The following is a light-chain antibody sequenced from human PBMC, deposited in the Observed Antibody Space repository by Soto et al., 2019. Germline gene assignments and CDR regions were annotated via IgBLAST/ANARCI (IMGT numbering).Light chain of an antibody. J-gene: IGKJ1*01. V-gene: IGKV1-27*01. CDR1: QGISYY. CDR3: QKYDSAPWT. Sequence: DIQMTQSPSSLSASVGDRVTITCRASQGISYYLAWYQQKPGKVPKLLIDAASTLQLGVPSRFSGSRSGTVFTLTISSLQPEDVATYYCQKYDSAPWTFGQGTKVEIK. CDR2: AAS.